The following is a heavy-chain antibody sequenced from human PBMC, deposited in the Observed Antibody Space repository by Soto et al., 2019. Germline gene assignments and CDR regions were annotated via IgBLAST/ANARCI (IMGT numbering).Heavy chain of an antibody. CDR3: AKDRPRRTSGYFFAY. V-gene: IGHV3-23*01. Sequence: PGGSLRLSCAASGFTFSTYAMAWVRQAPGKGLEWVAGVSASGLNTDYADPVKGRFYISRDNSKNTVSLHMNSLRAEDTALYYRAKDRPRRTSGYFFAYGGQGTRFTVPS. CDR1: GFTFSTYA. D-gene: IGHD1-1*01. CDR2: VSASGLNT. J-gene: IGHJ4*02.